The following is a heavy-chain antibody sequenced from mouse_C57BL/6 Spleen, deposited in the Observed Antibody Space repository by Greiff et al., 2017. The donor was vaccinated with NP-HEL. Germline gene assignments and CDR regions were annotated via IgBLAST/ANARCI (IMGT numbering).Heavy chain of an antibody. CDR3: ARGYYGSRALAY. Sequence: EVKLQESGGGLVKPGGSLKLSCAASGFTFSDYGMHWVRQAPEKGLEWVAYISSGSSTIYYADTVKGRFTISRDNAKNTLFLQMTSLRSEDTAMYYCARGYYGSRALAYWGQGTLVTVSA. V-gene: IGHV5-17*01. CDR2: ISSGSSTI. J-gene: IGHJ3*01. D-gene: IGHD1-1*01. CDR1: GFTFSDYG.